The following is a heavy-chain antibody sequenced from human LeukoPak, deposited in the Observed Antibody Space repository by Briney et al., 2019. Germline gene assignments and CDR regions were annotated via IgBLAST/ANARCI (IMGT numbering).Heavy chain of an antibody. Sequence: ASVKVPCKASGYTFTSYGISWVRQAPAQGLEWMGWISAYHGNTNYAQKLQGRVIMTTDTSTSTAYMELRSLRSDHSAVYYCARDISNSYGSDYYYYGMDVWGQGTTVTVSS. CDR1: GYTFTSYG. D-gene: IGHD5-18*01. CDR2: ISAYHGNT. V-gene: IGHV1-18*01. J-gene: IGHJ6*02. CDR3: ARDISNSYGSDYYYYGMDV.